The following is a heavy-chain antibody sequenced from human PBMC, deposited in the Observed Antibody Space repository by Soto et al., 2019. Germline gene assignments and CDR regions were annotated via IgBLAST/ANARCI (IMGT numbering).Heavy chain of an antibody. D-gene: IGHD2-15*01. Sequence: QVPLVESGGGVVQPGRSLRLSFAASGFTFSSYGMHWVRQAPGKGLEWVAVIWYDGSNKYYADSVKGRFTISRDNSKNTLYLQMNSLRAEDTAVYYCAREGTYCSGGSCYPHFDYWGQGTLVTVSS. CDR3: AREGTYCSGGSCYPHFDY. V-gene: IGHV3-33*01. CDR1: GFTFSSYG. J-gene: IGHJ4*02. CDR2: IWYDGSNK.